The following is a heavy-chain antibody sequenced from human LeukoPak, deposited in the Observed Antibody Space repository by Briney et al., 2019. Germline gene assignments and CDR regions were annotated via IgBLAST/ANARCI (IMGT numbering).Heavy chain of an antibody. J-gene: IGHJ4*02. D-gene: IGHD6-19*01. CDR3: AKDPYSSGWSYFDY. Sequence: GGSLRLSCAASGFTFSSYAMSWVRQAPGKGLEWVSAISGSGGSTYYADSVKGRFTISRDNSKNTLYLQMYSLRAEDTAVYYCAKDPYSSGWSYFDYWGQGTLVTVSS. CDR1: GFTFSSYA. CDR2: ISGSGGST. V-gene: IGHV3-23*01.